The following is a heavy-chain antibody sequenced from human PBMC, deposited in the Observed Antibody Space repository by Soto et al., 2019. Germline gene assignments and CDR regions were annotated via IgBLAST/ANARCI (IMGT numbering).Heavy chain of an antibody. V-gene: IGHV4-34*01. Sequence: SETLSLTCAVYGGSFSGYYWGWIRQPPGKGLEWIGEINHSGSTNYNPSLKSRVTISVDTSKNQFSLKLSSVTAADTAVYYCARASRVFRGAMVRGVRSPSWFDPWGQGTLVTVSS. CDR1: GGSFSGYY. CDR3: ARASRVFRGAMVRGVRSPSWFDP. J-gene: IGHJ5*02. CDR2: INHSGST. D-gene: IGHD3-10*01.